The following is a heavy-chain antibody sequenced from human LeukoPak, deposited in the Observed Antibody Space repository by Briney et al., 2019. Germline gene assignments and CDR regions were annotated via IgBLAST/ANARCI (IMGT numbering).Heavy chain of an antibody. V-gene: IGHV3-23*01. Sequence: GGSLRLSCAASGFTFSTYAMSWVRQAAGKGLEWVSAISGSGGSTYYADSVKGRFTISRDNSKNTLYLQMNSLRAEDTAVYYCAKSENWNNQISFDYWGQGTLVTVSS. J-gene: IGHJ4*02. CDR3: AKSENWNNQISFDY. CDR2: ISGSGGST. D-gene: IGHD1/OR15-1a*01. CDR1: GFTFSTYA.